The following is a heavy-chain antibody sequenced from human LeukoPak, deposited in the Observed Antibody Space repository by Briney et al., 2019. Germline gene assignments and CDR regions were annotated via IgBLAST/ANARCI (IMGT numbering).Heavy chain of an antibody. J-gene: IGHJ6*02. CDR2: IYHSGST. Sequence: SGTLSLTCAVSGGSISSSNWWSWVRQPPGKGLEWIGEIYHSGSTNYNPSLKSRVTISVDKSKNQFSLKLSSVTAADTAVYYCARGSGYYDSSGYYYSGYYYCYGMDVWGQGTTVTVSS. D-gene: IGHD3-22*01. CDR1: GGSISSSNW. V-gene: IGHV4-4*02. CDR3: ARGSGYYDSSGYYYSGYYYCYGMDV.